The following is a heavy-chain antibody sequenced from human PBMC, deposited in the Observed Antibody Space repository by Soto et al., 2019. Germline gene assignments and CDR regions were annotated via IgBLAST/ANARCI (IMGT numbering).Heavy chain of an antibody. V-gene: IGHV1-69*01. CDR2: IIPIFGTA. CDR1: GGTFSSYA. J-gene: IGHJ6*02. Sequence: QVQLVQSGAEVKKPGSSVKVSCKASGGTFSSYAISWVRQASGQGLEWMGGIIPIFGTANYAQKFQGRVTITADESTSTAYMELSSLRSEDTAVYYCARAGYCSSTSCYTTRYYYYGMDVWGQGTTVTVSS. CDR3: ARAGYCSSTSCYTTRYYYYGMDV. D-gene: IGHD2-2*02.